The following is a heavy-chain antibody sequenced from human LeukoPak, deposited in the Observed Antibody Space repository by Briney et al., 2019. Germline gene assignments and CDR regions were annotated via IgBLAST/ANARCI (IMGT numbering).Heavy chain of an antibody. CDR3: ARDLLGDYFGSFPDY. CDR2: ISSSGSTK. V-gene: IGHV3-11*04. Sequence: KPGGSLRLSCAASGFTFSDYHMSWIRQAPGKGLEWVSYISSSGSTKYYADSVKGRFTISRDNAKNSLFLQMNSLRAEDTAVYYCARDLLGDYFGSFPDYWGQGNLVTVSS. J-gene: IGHJ4*02. D-gene: IGHD4-17*01. CDR1: GFTFSDYH.